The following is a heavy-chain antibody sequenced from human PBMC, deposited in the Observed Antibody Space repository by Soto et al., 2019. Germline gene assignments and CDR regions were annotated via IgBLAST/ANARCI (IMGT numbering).Heavy chain of an antibody. CDR3: ARGMVPGGLFDR. D-gene: IGHD6-13*01. CDR2: ISSSSIYI. V-gene: IGHV3-21*01. J-gene: IGHJ5*02. Sequence: GGSLRLSCAASGFTFSSYSMNWVRQAPGKGLEWVSSISSSSIYIYYADSVKGRFTISRDNAKNSLYLQMNSLRAEDTAVYYCARGMVPGGLFDRWGQGTLV. CDR1: GFTFSSYS.